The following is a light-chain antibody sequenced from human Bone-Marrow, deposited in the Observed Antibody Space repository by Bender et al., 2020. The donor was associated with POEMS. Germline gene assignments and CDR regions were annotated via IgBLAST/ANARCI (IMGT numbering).Light chain of an antibody. V-gene: IGLV2-23*01. Sequence: QSALTQPASVSGSPGQSITISCTGTSSDVGSYNRVSWYQQYPAKAPKCMIYEDTKRPSGVSDRFSASKSGNTASLTISGLQPEDEADYYCSSYAGSYTWVFGGGTKLTVL. CDR1: SSDVGSYNR. CDR2: EDT. CDR3: SSYAGSYTWV. J-gene: IGLJ3*02.